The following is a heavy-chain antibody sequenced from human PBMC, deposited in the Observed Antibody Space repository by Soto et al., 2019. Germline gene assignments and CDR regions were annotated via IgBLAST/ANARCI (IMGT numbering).Heavy chain of an antibody. Sequence: QVQLVQSGAEVKKPGASVKVSCKASGYTFTSYSISWVRQAPGQGLEWMGWISAYNGNTYHARKLQDRVTITTDTSTSTAYMELRSLRSDDTAVYYCARDVGYGLIDYWGQGTLVTVSS. CDR1: GYTFTSYS. CDR2: ISAYNGNT. CDR3: ARDVGYGLIDY. V-gene: IGHV1-18*01. D-gene: IGHD5-18*01. J-gene: IGHJ4*02.